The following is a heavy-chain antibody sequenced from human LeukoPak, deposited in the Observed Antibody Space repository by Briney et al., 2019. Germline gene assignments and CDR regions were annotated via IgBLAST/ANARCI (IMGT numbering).Heavy chain of an antibody. J-gene: IGHJ3*02. Sequence: SETLSLTCTVSGSINNYYWSWIRQPPGKGLEWIGYVYYSGSTNYNPSLKSRVTISVDTSKNQFSLNLSSVTAADTAVYYCARDVCSSTSCPRGNAFDIWGQGTMVTVSS. V-gene: IGHV4-59*01. D-gene: IGHD2-2*01. CDR3: ARDVCSSTSCPRGNAFDI. CDR2: VYYSGST. CDR1: GSINNYY.